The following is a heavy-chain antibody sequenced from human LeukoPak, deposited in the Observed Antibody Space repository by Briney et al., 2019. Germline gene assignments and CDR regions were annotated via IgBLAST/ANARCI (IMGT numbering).Heavy chain of an antibody. V-gene: IGHV3-66*01. CDR3: ARGADSSGYYPFDY. CDR1: GFTFSTYW. J-gene: IGHJ4*02. D-gene: IGHD3-22*01. Sequence: GGSLRLSCAASGFTFSTYWMHWVRQAPGKGLEWVSVIYSGGSTYYADSVKGRFTISRDTSKNTLYLQMNSLRAEDTAVYYCARGADSSGYYPFDYWGQGTLVTVSS. CDR2: IYSGGST.